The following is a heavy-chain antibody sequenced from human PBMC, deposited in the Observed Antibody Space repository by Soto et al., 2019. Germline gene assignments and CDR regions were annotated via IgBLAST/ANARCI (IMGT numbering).Heavy chain of an antibody. CDR2: KYYRSKWFI. J-gene: IGHJ6*02. Sequence: ASETLSLTCVISGDSVSSNGACWNWIRPSPSIGLVGLGTKYYRSKWFIDYAESVHSRMTIDPATSRNKFSLQLNSVTPEDTAVYYCARVHCSGGTCLDGLDVWGQGTTVTVSS. V-gene: IGHV6-1*01. CDR1: GDSVSSNGAC. CDR3: ARVHCSGGTCLDGLDV. D-gene: IGHD2-15*01.